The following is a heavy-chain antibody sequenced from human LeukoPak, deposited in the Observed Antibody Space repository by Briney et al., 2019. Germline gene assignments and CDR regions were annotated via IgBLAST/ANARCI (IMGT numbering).Heavy chain of an antibody. CDR1: GFTFSNAW. CDR2: IKSKTDGGTT. CDR3: TTYDFWSVSYAFDI. V-gene: IGHV3-15*01. J-gene: IGHJ3*02. D-gene: IGHD3-3*01. Sequence: PGGSLRLSCAASGFTFSNAWMSWVRQAPGKGLEWVGRIKSKTDGGTTDYAAPVKGRFTISRDDPKNTLYLQMNSLKTEDTAVYYCTTYDFWSVSYAFDIWGQGTMVTVSS.